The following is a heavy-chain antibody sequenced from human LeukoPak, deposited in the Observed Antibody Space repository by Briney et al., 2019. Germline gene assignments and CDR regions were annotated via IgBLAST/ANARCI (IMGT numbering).Heavy chain of an antibody. J-gene: IGHJ4*02. CDR3: ARVHTVTAGVMWYFDY. Sequence: PSETLSPTCSVSGGSVSTSTYYWHWIRQPPGKGLEWLGFISYSGFTKYNPSLDSRITLSVDTSRNQFSLRLSSLTAADTAVYYCARVHTVTAGVMWYFDYWGQGTLVTVSS. D-gene: IGHD4-17*01. CDR2: ISYSGFT. CDR1: GGSVSTSTYY. V-gene: IGHV4-61*01.